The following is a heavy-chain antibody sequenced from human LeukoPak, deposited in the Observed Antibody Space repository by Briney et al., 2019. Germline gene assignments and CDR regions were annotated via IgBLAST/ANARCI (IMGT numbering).Heavy chain of an antibody. CDR2: IYSGGST. Sequence: GGSLRLSCAASGFTVSSNYMSWVRQAPGKGLEWVSVIYSGGSTYYADSVKGRFTISRDNAKNSLYLQMNSLRAEDTAVYYCARALGGYSSSWYSGYWGQGTLVTVSS. CDR1: GFTVSSNY. CDR3: ARALGGYSSSWYSGY. V-gene: IGHV3-53*01. D-gene: IGHD6-13*01. J-gene: IGHJ4*02.